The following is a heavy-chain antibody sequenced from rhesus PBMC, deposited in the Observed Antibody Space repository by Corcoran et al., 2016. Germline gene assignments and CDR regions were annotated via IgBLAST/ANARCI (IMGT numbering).Heavy chain of an antibody. Sequence: EVQLVQSGAEVKRTGESLKLSCKTYGSSFTSYWISWVRQIPGKGLDWMGAIDPSDSETRYSPSLQCQVTIAADKAISTAYLQWSRLKASDTATYYCAKIAAAGGYFDYWGQGVLVTVAS. CDR2: IDPSDSET. V-gene: IGHV5-2*01. CDR1: GSSFTSYW. J-gene: IGHJ4*01. D-gene: IGHD6-31*01. CDR3: AKIAAAGGYFDY.